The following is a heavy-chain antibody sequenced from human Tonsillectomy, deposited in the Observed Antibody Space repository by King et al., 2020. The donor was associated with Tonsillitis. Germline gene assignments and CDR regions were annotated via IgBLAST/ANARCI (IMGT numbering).Heavy chain of an antibody. Sequence: HVQLVESGGGVVQPGGSLRLSCAASGFIFSNYGMHWVRQAPGKGLEWVASIRFDGSEIYYADSVKGRFTISRDNSKNILYLQMKSLRAEDTAVYYCAKGRGYSYCYFDYWGQGTLVTVSS. CDR3: AKGRGYSYCYFDY. V-gene: IGHV3-30*02. CDR2: IRFDGSEI. CDR1: GFIFSNYG. J-gene: IGHJ4*02. D-gene: IGHD5-18*01.